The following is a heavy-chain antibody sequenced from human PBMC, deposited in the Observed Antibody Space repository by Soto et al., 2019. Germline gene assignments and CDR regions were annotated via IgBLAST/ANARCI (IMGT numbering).Heavy chain of an antibody. Sequence: SETLSLACAVAGGSIRRGCDRCSWTRTHRGRRLEFIGYIYYSGTTYYTPSLKSRVTMSVDTSKHQFSLKLTSVTAVDTAVYYCARREIQGPIDYWGQGTLVTVSS. CDR2: IYYSGTT. CDR1: GGSIRRGCDR. D-gene: IGHD1-26*01. CDR3: ARREIQGPIDY. J-gene: IGHJ4*02. V-gene: IGHV4-28*01.